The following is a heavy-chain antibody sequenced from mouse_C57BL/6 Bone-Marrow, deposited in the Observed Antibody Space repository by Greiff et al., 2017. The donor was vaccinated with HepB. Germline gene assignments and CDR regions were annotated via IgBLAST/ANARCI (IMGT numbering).Heavy chain of an antibody. Sequence: EVMLVESGGGLVQPGGSLSLSCAASGFTFTDYYMSWVRQPPGKALEWLGFLRNTANGSTPEYSASVKGRFTISRDNSQSILYLQMNALRADDSATYCCARYGGWLLRSYCYFDVWGTGTTVTVSS. CDR2: LRNTANGSTP. V-gene: IGHV7-3*01. CDR1: GFTFTDYY. D-gene: IGHD2-3*01. J-gene: IGHJ1*03. CDR3: ARYGGWLLRSYCYFDV.